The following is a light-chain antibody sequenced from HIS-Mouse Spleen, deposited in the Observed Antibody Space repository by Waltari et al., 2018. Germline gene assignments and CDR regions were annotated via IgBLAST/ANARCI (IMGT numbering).Light chain of an antibody. V-gene: IGKV3-20*01. J-gene: IGKJ2*01. CDR1: QSVSSSY. CDR3: QQYGSSPYT. CDR2: GAS. Sequence: EIVLTQSPGTLSLSPGERATLCCRASQSVSSSYLAWYKQKPGQAPRLLIYGASSRATGIPDRFSGSGSGTDFTLTISRLEPEDFAVYYCQQYGSSPYTFGQGTKLEIK.